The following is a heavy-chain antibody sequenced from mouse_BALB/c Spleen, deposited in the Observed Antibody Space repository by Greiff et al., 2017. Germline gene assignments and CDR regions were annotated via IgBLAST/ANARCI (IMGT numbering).Heavy chain of an antibody. D-gene: IGHD2-1*01. CDR1: GFTFSSYA. J-gene: IGHJ3*01. CDR2: ISSGGSYT. Sequence: EVQGVESGGGLVKPGGSLKLSCAASGFTFSSYAMSWVRQSPEKRLEWVAEISSGGSYTYYPDTVTGRFTISRENAKNTLYLEMSSLRSEDTAMYYCARGGPYGNYLFAYWGQGTLVTVAA. CDR3: ARGGPYGNYLFAY. V-gene: IGHV5-9-4*01.